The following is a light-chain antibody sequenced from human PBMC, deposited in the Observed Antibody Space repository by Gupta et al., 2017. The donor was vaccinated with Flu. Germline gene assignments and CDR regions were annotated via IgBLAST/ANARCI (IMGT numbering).Light chain of an antibody. CDR1: KLGDKY. J-gene: IGLJ2*01. CDR2: QNN. V-gene: IGLV3-1*01. CDR3: QAWDSTFVV. Sequence: SYALTQPPSVSVSPGQTASIPCSGDKLGDKYACWYQQKPGQSPVLVIYQNNQRPSGIPERFSGSNSGNTATLTISGTQAMDEADYYCQAWDSTFVVFGGGTKLTVL.